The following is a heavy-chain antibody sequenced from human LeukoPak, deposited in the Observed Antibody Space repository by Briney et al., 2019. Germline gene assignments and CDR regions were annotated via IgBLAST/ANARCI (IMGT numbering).Heavy chain of an antibody. CDR1: GFTFSDYY. D-gene: IGHD1-26*01. V-gene: IGHV3-11*01. CDR2: ISSSGSTI. J-gene: IGHJ5*02. CDR3: ARDLGVADPGWFDP. Sequence: GWSLRLSCAASGFTFSDYYMSWIRQAPGKGLEWVSYISSSGSTIYYADSVKGRFTISRDNAKNSLYLQMNSLRAEDTAVYYCARDLGVADPGWFDPWGQGTLVTVSS.